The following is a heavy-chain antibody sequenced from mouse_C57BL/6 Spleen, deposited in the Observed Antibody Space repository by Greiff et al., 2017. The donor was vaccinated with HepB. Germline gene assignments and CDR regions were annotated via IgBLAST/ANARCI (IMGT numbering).Heavy chain of an antibody. J-gene: IGHJ4*01. V-gene: IGHV1-69*01. CDR3: ARWKGSSDYAMDY. CDR2: IDPSDSYT. Sequence: QVQLQQPGAELVMPGASVKLSCKASGYTFTSYWMHWVKQRPGQGLEWIGEIDPSDSYTNYNQKFKGKSTLTVDKSSSTAYMQLSSLTSEDSAVYYCARWKGSSDYAMDYWGQGTSVTVSS. CDR1: GYTFTSYW. D-gene: IGHD1-1*01.